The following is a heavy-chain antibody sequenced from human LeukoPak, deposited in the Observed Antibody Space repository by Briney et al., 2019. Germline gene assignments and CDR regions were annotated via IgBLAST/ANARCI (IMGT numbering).Heavy chain of an antibody. Sequence: GGSLRLSCAASGFTFSSYSMNWVRQAPGKGLEWVSSISSSSSYIYYADSVKGRFTISRDNAKNSLYLQMNSLRAEDTAVYYCARYDSSGYCPFDCWGQGTLVTVSS. CDR1: GFTFSSYS. CDR3: ARYDSSGYCPFDC. D-gene: IGHD3-22*01. J-gene: IGHJ4*02. V-gene: IGHV3-21*01. CDR2: ISSSSSYI.